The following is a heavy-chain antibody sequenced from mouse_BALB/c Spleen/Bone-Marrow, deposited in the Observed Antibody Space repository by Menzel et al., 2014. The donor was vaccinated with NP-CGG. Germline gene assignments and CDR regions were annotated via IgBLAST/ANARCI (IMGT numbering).Heavy chain of an antibody. J-gene: IGHJ3*01. CDR1: GYGFTNYL. Sequence: QVQLKDSGAELVRPGTSVKVSCKASGYGFTNYLIEWVKQRPGQGLEWIGVINPGSGSSNYNENFKGKATLTADRSSSTAYMLLSSLTSDDSAVYFCARSRGYDVGPFAFWGQGTLVTVSA. CDR2: INPGSGSS. D-gene: IGHD2-2*01. V-gene: IGHV1-54*01. CDR3: ARSRGYDVGPFAF.